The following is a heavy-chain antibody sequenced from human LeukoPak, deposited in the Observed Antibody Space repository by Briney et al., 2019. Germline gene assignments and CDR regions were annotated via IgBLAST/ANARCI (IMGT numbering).Heavy chain of an antibody. D-gene: IGHD5-12*01. CDR2: IYYSGST. J-gene: IGHJ4*02. Sequence: PSETLSLTCTVSGGSISSSSYYWGWIRQPPGKGLEWIGSIYYSGSTYYNPSLKSRVTISVDTSKNQFSLKLSSVTAADTAVYYCARADIVATILVGGFDYWGQGTLVTVSS. CDR3: ARADIVATILVGGFDY. V-gene: IGHV4-39*07. CDR1: GGSISSSSYY.